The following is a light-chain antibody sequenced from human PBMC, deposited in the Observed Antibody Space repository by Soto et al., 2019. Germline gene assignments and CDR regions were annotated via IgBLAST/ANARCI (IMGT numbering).Light chain of an antibody. CDR3: LQDYYYPRT. J-gene: IGKJ2*01. Sequence: AIQMPQFPASLSASVGDRVTITCRASQGISDELGWYQQKPGKAPKLLIYGASRLESGVPSRFSGSGSGTDFSLTIYILRPEDSATYFCLQDYYYPRTFGQGTKLQIK. CDR1: QGISDE. CDR2: GAS. V-gene: IGKV1-6*01.